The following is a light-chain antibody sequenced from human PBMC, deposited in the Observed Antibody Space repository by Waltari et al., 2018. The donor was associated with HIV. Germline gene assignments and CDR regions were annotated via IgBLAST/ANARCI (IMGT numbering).Light chain of an antibody. CDR2: EVS. CDR3: SSYAGSNTDVV. Sequence: QSALTQPPSASGSPGQSVPIPRTGTSSDDGGSNYVSLYQQHPGKAPKLMMYEVSKRPSGVPDRFSGSKSGNTASLTVSGLQAEDEADYYCSSYAGSNTDVVFGGGTKLTVL. V-gene: IGLV2-8*01. J-gene: IGLJ2*01. CDR1: SSDDGGSNY.